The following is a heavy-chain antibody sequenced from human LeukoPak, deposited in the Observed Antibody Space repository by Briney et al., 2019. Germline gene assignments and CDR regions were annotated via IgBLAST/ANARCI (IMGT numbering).Heavy chain of an antibody. CDR1: GFTFGDYA. Sequence: GGSLRLSCTASGFTFGDYAMSWVRQAPGKGLEWVGFIRSKAYGGTTEYAASVKGRFTISRDDSKSIAYLQMSSLKTEDTAVYYCTRDHSPIVVVPAAPRYWGQGTLVTVSS. D-gene: IGHD2-2*01. J-gene: IGHJ4*02. V-gene: IGHV3-49*04. CDR2: IRSKAYGGTT. CDR3: TRDHSPIVVVPAAPRY.